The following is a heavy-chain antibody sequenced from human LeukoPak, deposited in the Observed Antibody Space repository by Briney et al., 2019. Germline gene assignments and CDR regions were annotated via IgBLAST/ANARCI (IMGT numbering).Heavy chain of an antibody. Sequence: GGSLRLSCAASGFTFSSYWMSWVRQAPGKGLERVATIKPDGSEKYYVDSVKGGFTISRDSTKNSLYLQMNSLRVEDTAVYYCARGYEGSFDYWGQGTLVTVSS. CDR1: GFTFSSYW. D-gene: IGHD3-10*01. CDR2: IKPDGSEK. CDR3: ARGYEGSFDY. J-gene: IGHJ4*02. V-gene: IGHV3-7*01.